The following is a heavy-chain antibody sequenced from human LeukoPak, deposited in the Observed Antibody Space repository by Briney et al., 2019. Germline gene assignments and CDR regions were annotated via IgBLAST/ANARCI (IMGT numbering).Heavy chain of an antibody. D-gene: IGHD3-22*01. V-gene: IGHV1-18*01. CDR3: ARGHYLYDSSGYTKYFDY. CDR2: ISAYNGNT. CDR1: GYTFTSYG. J-gene: IGHJ4*02. Sequence: ASVKVSCKASGYTFTSYGISWVRQAPGQGLEWMGWISAYNGNTNYAQKLQGRVTMTTDTSTSTAYMELRSLRSDDTAVYYCARGHYLYDSSGYTKYFDYWGQGTLVTVSS.